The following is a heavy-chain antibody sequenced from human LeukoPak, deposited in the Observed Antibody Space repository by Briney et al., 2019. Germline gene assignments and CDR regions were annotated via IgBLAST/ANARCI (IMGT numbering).Heavy chain of an antibody. J-gene: IGHJ3*02. CDR3: ARGIAVAGSSRRAFDI. CDR1: GFTFSSYS. CDR2: ISSSSSYI. Sequence: PGGSLRLSCAASGFTFSSYSMNWVRQAPGKGLEQVSSISSSSSYIYYADSVKGRFTISRDNAKNSLYLQMNSLRAEDTAVYYCARGIAVAGSSRRAFDIWGQGTMVAVSS. D-gene: IGHD6-19*01. V-gene: IGHV3-21*04.